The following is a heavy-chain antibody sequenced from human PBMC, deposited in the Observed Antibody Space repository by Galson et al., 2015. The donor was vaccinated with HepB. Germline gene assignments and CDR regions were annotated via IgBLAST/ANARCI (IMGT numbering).Heavy chain of an antibody. CDR3: ARDTGSSWFPTDYYYMDV. J-gene: IGHJ6*03. D-gene: IGHD6-13*01. CDR1: GYTFTGYY. CDR2: INPNSGGT. Sequence: SVKVSCKASGYTFTGYYMHWVRQAPGQGLEWMGRINPNSGGTNYAQKFQGRVTMTRDTSISTAYMELSRLRSDDTAVYYCARDTGSSWFPTDYYYMDVWGKGTTVTVSS. V-gene: IGHV1-2*06.